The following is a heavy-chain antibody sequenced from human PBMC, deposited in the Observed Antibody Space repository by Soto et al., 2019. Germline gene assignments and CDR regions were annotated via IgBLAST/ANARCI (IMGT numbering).Heavy chain of an antibody. D-gene: IGHD5-12*01. Sequence: QLQLQESGPGLVKPSETLSLTCTVYGGSISSSSYYWGWIRQPPGKGLEWIGSIYYSGSTYYNPSLKSRVTVSLDTSNNQFSLTLSSVTAADTAVYYCATRIVATPVNSDYWGQGTLVTVSS. CDR3: ATRIVATPVNSDY. CDR2: IYYSGST. J-gene: IGHJ4*02. V-gene: IGHV4-39*01. CDR1: GGSISSSSYY.